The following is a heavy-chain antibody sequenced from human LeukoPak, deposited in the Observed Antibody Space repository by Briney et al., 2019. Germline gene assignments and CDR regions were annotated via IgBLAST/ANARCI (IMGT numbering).Heavy chain of an antibody. D-gene: IGHD3-22*01. Sequence: PSETLSLTCTVSGGSISSSSYYWGWIRQPPGKGLEWIGSIYYRGITYYNPSLKSRVTISVDTSKNQFSLKLSSVTAADTAVYYCARVVYDSSTYPKSHFDFWGQGTLVTVSS. CDR2: IYYRGIT. CDR3: ARVVYDSSTYPKSHFDF. CDR1: GGSISSSSYY. J-gene: IGHJ4*02. V-gene: IGHV4-39*07.